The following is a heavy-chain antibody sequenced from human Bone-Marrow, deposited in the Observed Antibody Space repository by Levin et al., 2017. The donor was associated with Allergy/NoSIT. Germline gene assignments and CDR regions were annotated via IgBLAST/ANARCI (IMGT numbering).Heavy chain of an antibody. D-gene: IGHD6-19*01. V-gene: IGHV4-38-2*01. CDR1: GYSISSGYY. Sequence: PGGSLRLSCAVSGYSISSGYYWGWIRQPPGKGLEWIGSIYHSGSTYYNLSLKSRVTISVDTSKNQFSLKLSSVTAADTAVYYCARVFVIGPYVDEQWLVKSPNFDYWGQGTLVTVSS. CDR2: IYHSGST. CDR3: ARVFVIGPYVDEQWLVKSPNFDY. J-gene: IGHJ4*02.